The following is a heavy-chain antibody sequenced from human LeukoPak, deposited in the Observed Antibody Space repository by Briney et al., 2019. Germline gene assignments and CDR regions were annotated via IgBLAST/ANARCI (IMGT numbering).Heavy chain of an antibody. J-gene: IGHJ4*02. CDR2: ISSSGSTI. CDR1: GFTFSSYE. D-gene: IGHD3-22*01. V-gene: IGHV3-48*03. CDR3: ARAVVVMSYFDY. Sequence: GGSLRLSCAASGFTFSSYEMNWVRQAPGKGLEWVSYISSSGSTIYYADSVKGRFTISRDNAKNSLYLQMNSLGAEDTAVYYCARAVVVMSYFDYWGQGTLVTVSS.